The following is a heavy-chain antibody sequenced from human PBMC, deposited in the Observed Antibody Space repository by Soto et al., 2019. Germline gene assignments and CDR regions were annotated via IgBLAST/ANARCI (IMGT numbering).Heavy chain of an antibody. CDR3: ARGSKDSYTGSRIFGF. J-gene: IGHJ4*02. Sequence: GGSLRLSCVASGITFGNRAMSWLLQAPGEGLKWFSTVTDTGGYANYPDSVRGRLTISRDNSKNTLYLQRSSLRDEESAVYYSARGSKDSYTGSRIFGFWGRGTLVTVCS. CDR2: VTDTGGYA. V-gene: IGHV3-23*01. CDR1: GITFGNRA. D-gene: IGHD3-10*01.